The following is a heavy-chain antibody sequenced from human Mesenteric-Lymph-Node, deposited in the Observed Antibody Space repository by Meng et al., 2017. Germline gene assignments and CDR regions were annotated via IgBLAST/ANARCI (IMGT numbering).Heavy chain of an antibody. D-gene: IGHD3-22*01. J-gene: IGHJ4*02. V-gene: IGHV1-2*02. CDR1: GYPFTGYY. CDR2: INLHSGGT. CDR3: ARGYYDSSAYYTFDY. Sequence: VQIGAEVKKPGASVKVSCNASGYPFTGYYMHWVRQAPGQGLEWLGWINLHSGGTNYAQKFQGRVTMTRDTSITTAYMELSSLISDDTAVYYCARGYYDSSAYYTFDYWGQGTLVTVSS.